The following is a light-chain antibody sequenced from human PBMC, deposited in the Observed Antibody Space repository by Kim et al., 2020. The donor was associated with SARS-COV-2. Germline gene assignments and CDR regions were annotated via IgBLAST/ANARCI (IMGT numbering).Light chain of an antibody. CDR2: GKN. V-gene: IGLV3-19*01. CDR1: SLRNYY. Sequence: SSELTQDPAVSVALGQTVRITCQGDSLRNYYASWYHQKPGQAPVLVIYGKNNRPSGIPDRFSGSSSGNTASLTITGAQAEDEADYYCNYRDSSGNHRVFG. CDR3: NYRDSSGNHRV. J-gene: IGLJ3*02.